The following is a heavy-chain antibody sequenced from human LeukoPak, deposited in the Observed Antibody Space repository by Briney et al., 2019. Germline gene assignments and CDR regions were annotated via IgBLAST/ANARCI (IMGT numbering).Heavy chain of an antibody. CDR1: GFTFRNYA. Sequence: GGSLRLSCAASGFTFRNYAMTWVRQAPGKGLEWVSTINSDGDNTYYADSVKGRFSISRDNSKNTLYLQMNNLRAEDTAVYYCAKAQFSSTWSPFDYWGQGFLVTVSS. CDR2: INSDGDNT. CDR3: AKAQFSSTWSPFDY. V-gene: IGHV3-23*01. J-gene: IGHJ4*02. D-gene: IGHD6-13*01.